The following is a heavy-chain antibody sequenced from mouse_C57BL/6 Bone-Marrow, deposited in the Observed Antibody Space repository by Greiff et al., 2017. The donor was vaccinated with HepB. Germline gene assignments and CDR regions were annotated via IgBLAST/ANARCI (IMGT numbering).Heavy chain of an antibody. CDR1: GYTFTDYE. D-gene: IGHD2-4*01. CDR3: TLIYYDYPAWFAY. Sequence: LQESGAELVRPGASVTLSCKASGYTFTDYEMHWVKQTPVHGLEWIGAIDPETGGTAYNQKFKGKAILTADKSSSTAYMELRSLTSEDSAVYYCTLIYYDYPAWFAYWGQGTRVTVSA. J-gene: IGHJ3*01. CDR2: IDPETGGT. V-gene: IGHV1-15*01.